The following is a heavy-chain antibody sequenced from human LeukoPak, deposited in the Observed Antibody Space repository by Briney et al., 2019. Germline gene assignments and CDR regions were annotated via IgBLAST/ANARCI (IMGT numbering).Heavy chain of an antibody. V-gene: IGHV3-15*01. J-gene: IGHJ4*02. D-gene: IGHD2-2*01. CDR2: IKSKTDGRTT. CDR1: GFTFSDAW. CDR3: TTPAAAQFKD. Sequence: SGGSLRLSCAASGFTFSDAWMTWVRQAPGKGLEWVGRIKSKTDGRTTDYAAPVKGRFTISRDDSRNTLYLQMNSLKTEDTAVYYCTTPAAAQFKDWGQGTLVTVSS.